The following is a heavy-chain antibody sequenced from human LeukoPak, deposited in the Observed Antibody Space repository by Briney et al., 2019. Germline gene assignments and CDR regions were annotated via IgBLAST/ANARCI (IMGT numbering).Heavy chain of an antibody. Sequence: SETLSLTCTVSGGSISSYYWSWIRQPPGKGLEWVGHIYYLGSTNYNPSLKSRVTISVDTSKNQFSLRLSSVTAADTAVYYCQSRYLEWLLEYWGQGTLVTVSS. J-gene: IGHJ4*02. V-gene: IGHV4-59*08. D-gene: IGHD3-3*01. CDR2: IYYLGST. CDR3: QSRYLEWLLEY. CDR1: GGSISSYY.